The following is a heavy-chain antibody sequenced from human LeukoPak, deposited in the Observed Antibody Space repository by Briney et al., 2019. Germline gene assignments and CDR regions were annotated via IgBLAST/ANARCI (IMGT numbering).Heavy chain of an antibody. CDR1: GFTLSDYY. CDR3: ARGRWLQIVDY. Sequence: GGSLRLSCAASGFTLSDYYMSWIRQAPGKGLEWVSYISSSGSTIYYADSVEGRFTISRDNAKNSLYLQMNSLRAEDTAVYYCARGRWLQIVDYWGQGTLVTVSS. V-gene: IGHV3-11*01. CDR2: ISSSGSTI. D-gene: IGHD5-24*01. J-gene: IGHJ4*02.